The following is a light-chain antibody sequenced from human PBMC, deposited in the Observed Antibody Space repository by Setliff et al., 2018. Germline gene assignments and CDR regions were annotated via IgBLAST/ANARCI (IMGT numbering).Light chain of an antibody. CDR2: DVS. CDR1: TSDIGAYNY. CDR3: SSYSSRTTLDV. J-gene: IGLJ1*01. V-gene: IGLV2-14*03. Sequence: QSVLTQPASVSGSPGQSITISCTGSTSDIGAYNYVAWYQQHPGKAPKLMIYDVSVRPSGVSSRFSGTKSGNTASLTISGLQAEDEADYYCSSYSSRTTLDVFGTGTKVTVL.